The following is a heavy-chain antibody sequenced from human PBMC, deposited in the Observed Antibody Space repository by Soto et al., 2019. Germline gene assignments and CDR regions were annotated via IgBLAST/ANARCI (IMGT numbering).Heavy chain of an antibody. J-gene: IGHJ6*02. CDR3: ARAPGGWDIVLVPAARGYYYGMDV. V-gene: IGHV3-30*03. CDR1: GFTFSSYG. Sequence: GGSLRLSCAASGFTFSSYGMHWARQAPGKGLEWVAVISYDGSNKYYADSVKGRFTISRDNSKNTLYLQMNSLRAEDTAVYYCARAPGGWDIVLVPAARGYYYGMDVWGQGTTVTVSS. D-gene: IGHD2-2*01. CDR2: ISYDGSNK.